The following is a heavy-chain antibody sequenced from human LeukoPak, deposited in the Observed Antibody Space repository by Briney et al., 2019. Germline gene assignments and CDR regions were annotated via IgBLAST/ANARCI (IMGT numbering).Heavy chain of an antibody. CDR1: GGSISSYY. V-gene: IGHV4-4*07. Sequence: KPSETLSLTCTVSGGSISSYYWSWIRQPAGKGLEWIGRIYTSGSTNYNPSLKSRVTMSVDTPKNQFSLKLSSVTAADTAVYYCARGRSSYGDYLGIASDAFDIWGQGTMVTVSS. D-gene: IGHD4-17*01. CDR3: ARGRSSYGDYLGIASDAFDI. J-gene: IGHJ3*02. CDR2: IYTSGST.